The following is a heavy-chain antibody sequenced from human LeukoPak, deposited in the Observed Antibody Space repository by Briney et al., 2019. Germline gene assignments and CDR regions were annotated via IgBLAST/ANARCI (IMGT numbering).Heavy chain of an antibody. J-gene: IGHJ5*02. D-gene: IGHD3-16*01. CDR2: IYYSGST. V-gene: IGHV4-31*03. CDR1: GGSISSGGYY. Sequence: SQTLSLTCTVSGGSISSGGYYWSWIRQHPGKGLEWIGYIYYSGSTYYNPSLKSRVTISVDTSKNQFSLKLSSVTAADTAVYYCARMGEWPKDNWLDPWGQGTLVTVSS. CDR3: ARMGEWPKDNWLDP.